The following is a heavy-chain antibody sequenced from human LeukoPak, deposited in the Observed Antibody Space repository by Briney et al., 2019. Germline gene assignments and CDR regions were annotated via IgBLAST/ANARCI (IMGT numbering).Heavy chain of an antibody. CDR1: GFTFSSYA. CDR3: AKEEWRRRDYNGIDV. Sequence: PGGSLRLSCAASGFTFSSYAMSWVRQAPGKGLEWVSGISGSGGSTDYADSVKGRFIISRDNSKNTLYLQMNSLRAEDTAIYYCAKEEWRRRDYNGIDVWAKGPRSPSP. V-gene: IGHV3-23*01. D-gene: IGHD5-12*01. CDR2: ISGSGGST. J-gene: IGHJ6*02.